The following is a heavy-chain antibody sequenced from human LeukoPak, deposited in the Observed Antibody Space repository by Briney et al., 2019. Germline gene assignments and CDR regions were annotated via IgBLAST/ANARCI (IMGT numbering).Heavy chain of an antibody. Sequence: ASVKVSCKASGYTFTGYYMHWVRQAPGQGLEWMGWINPNSGGTNYAQKFQGRVTMTRDTSISTAYMELSRLRSGDTAVYYCARDLTVVGATTLDYWGQGTLVTVSS. CDR3: ARDLTVVGATTLDY. V-gene: IGHV1-2*02. J-gene: IGHJ4*02. CDR2: INPNSGGT. D-gene: IGHD1-26*01. CDR1: GYTFTGYY.